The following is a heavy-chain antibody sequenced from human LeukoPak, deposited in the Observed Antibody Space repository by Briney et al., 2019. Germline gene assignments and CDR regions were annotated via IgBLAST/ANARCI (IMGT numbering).Heavy chain of an antibody. J-gene: IGHJ4*02. D-gene: IGHD5-12*01. V-gene: IGHV3-64*04. Sequence: GGSLRLSCSASGFTFSNYVMHWVRQAPGKGLEYVSATSANGDTTYYTDSVKGRFTISRDNSKNTLYLQMNSLRAEDTAVYYCARDRGYDPHYYFDYWGQGTLVTVSS. CDR3: ARDRGYDPHYYFDY. CDR1: GFTFSNYV. CDR2: TSANGDTT.